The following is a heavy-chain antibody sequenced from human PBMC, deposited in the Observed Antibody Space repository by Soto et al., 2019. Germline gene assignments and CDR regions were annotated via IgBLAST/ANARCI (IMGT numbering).Heavy chain of an antibody. J-gene: IGHJ6*02. V-gene: IGHV3-49*03. Sequence: PGGSLRLSCTASGFTFGDYAMSWFRQAPGKGLEWVGFIRSKAYGGTTEYAASVKGRFTISRDDSKSIAYLQMNSLKTEDTAVYYCTRVGSSWYTWYYYGMDVWGQGTTVTVSS. CDR2: IRSKAYGGTT. D-gene: IGHD6-13*01. CDR3: TRVGSSWYTWYYYGMDV. CDR1: GFTFGDYA.